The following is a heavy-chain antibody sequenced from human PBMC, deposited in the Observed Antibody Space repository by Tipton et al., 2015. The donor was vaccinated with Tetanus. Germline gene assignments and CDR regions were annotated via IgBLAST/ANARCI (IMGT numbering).Heavy chain of an antibody. CDR2: IFHSGST. J-gene: IGHJ5*02. D-gene: IGHD6-6*01. V-gene: IGHV4-59*12. CDR1: GGSMSNNY. CDR3: ARDQGGGRVVRLNWFDP. Sequence: LRLSCTVSGGSMSNNYWSWIRQPPGKGLEWIAYIFHSGSTNYSPSLKSRVAISMDTSKNQISLKLSAVTAADTAVYFCARDQGGGRVVRLNWFDPWGQGTLVTVSS.